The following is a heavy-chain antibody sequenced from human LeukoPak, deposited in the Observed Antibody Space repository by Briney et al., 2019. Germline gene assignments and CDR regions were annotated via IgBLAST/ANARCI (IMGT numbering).Heavy chain of an antibody. CDR3: AKDIVGAPLFDY. V-gene: IGHV3-23*01. CDR1: GFTFSSYA. Sequence: GGSLRLSCAASGFTFSSYAMSWVRQAPGKGLEWVSAISGSGGSTYYADSVKGRFTFSRDNSKNTLYLQMNSLRAEDTAVYYCAKDIVGAPLFDYWGQGTLVTVSS. J-gene: IGHJ4*02. CDR2: ISGSGGST. D-gene: IGHD1-26*01.